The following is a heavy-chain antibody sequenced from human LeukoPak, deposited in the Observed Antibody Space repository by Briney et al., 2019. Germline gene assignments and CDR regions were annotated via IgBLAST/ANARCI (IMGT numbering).Heavy chain of an antibody. Sequence: GGSLRLSCTASGFTFSDHAMHWVRQAPGKGLEWVTVISYHARDQFYADSVKGRFTVSRDNSRNTLYLQMNSQRAEDSAVYYCAAQPCINGICYLDYWGQGTLVTVSS. CDR1: GFTFSDHA. CDR3: AAQPCINGICYLDY. V-gene: IGHV3-30*04. D-gene: IGHD2-8*01. CDR2: ISYHARDQ. J-gene: IGHJ4*02.